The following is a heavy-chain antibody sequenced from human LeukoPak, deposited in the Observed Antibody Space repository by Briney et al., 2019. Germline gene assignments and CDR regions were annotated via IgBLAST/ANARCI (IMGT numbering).Heavy chain of an antibody. CDR3: ARDGDYGGNSGWFDP. CDR1: GGSFSGYY. CDR2: INHSGST. J-gene: IGHJ5*02. D-gene: IGHD4-23*01. V-gene: IGHV4-34*01. Sequence: SETLSLTCAVYGGSFSGYYWSWIRQPPGKGLEWIGEINHSGSTNYNPSLKSRVTISVDTSKNQFSLKLSSVTAADTAVYYCARDGDYGGNSGWFDPWGQGTLVTVSS.